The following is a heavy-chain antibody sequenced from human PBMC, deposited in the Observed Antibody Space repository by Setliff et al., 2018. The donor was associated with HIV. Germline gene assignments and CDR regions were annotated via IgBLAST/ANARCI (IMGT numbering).Heavy chain of an antibody. V-gene: IGHV4-39*01. CDR2: LFYNGNT. D-gene: IGHD6-19*01. J-gene: IGHJ4*02. CDR3: ARQFRYPNRAVAGVDY. Sequence: SETLSLTCSVSGGSIRSGSYYWGWVRQPPGKGLELIGNLFYNGNTYYNPSLKSRVTISVDTSKNQFSLKLSSVTAADTAIYFCARQFRYPNRAVAGVDYWGQGTLVTVSS. CDR1: GGSIRSGSYY.